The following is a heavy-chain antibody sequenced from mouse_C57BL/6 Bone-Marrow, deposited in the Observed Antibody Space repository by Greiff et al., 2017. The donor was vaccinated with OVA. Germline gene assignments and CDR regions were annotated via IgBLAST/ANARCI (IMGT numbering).Heavy chain of an antibody. D-gene: IGHD2-1*01. CDR2: IDPSDSYT. J-gene: IGHJ4*01. CDR1: GYTFTSYW. Sequence: QVQLQQPGAELVMPGASVKLSCKASGYTFTSYWMHWVKQRPGQGLEWIGEIDPSDSYTNYNQKFKGKSTLTVDKSSSTAYMQLSSLTSEDSAVYYCARSCTDLLTRGYYAMDYWGQGTSVTVSS. CDR3: ARSCTDLLTRGYYAMDY. V-gene: IGHV1-69*01.